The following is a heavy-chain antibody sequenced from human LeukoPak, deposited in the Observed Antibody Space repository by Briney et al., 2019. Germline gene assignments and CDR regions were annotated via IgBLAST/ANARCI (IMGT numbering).Heavy chain of an antibody. D-gene: IGHD1-1*01. J-gene: IGHJ6*02. CDR1: GGSISSYY. V-gene: IGHV4-59*01. CDR3: ARDPTTRDYYYYGMDV. CDR2: IYYSGST. Sequence: SETLSLTCTDSGGSISSYYWSWIRQPPGKGLEWIGYIYYSGSTNYNPSLKSRVTISVDTSKNQFSLKLSSVTAADTAVYYCARDPTTRDYYYYGMDVWGQGTTVTVSS.